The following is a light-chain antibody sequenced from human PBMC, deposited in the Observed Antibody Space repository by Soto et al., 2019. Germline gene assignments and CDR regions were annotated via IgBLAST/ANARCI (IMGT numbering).Light chain of an antibody. J-gene: IGKJ4*01. Sequence: EIVMTQSPATLSVSPGERSPLSCRASQSVSSNLAWYQQKPGQAPRLLIYGASTRATGIPARFSGSGSGTEFTLTISSLQSEDFAVYYCQQYNEWPLTFGGGTKVDI. CDR1: QSVSSN. V-gene: IGKV3-15*01. CDR3: QQYNEWPLT. CDR2: GAS.